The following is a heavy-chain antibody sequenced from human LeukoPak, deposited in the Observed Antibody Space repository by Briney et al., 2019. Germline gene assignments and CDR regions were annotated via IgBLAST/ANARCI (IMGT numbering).Heavy chain of an antibody. Sequence: GGSLRLSCAASGFTVSSNYMSWVRQAPGKGLESVSVIYSGGNTYYADSVKGRFTISRDNSKNTLYLQMNSLRAEDTAVYYCARKTDSGGQGDYWGPGTLVTVSS. CDR3: ARKTDSGGQGDY. J-gene: IGHJ4*02. D-gene: IGHD3-22*01. V-gene: IGHV3-66*01. CDR1: GFTVSSNY. CDR2: IYSGGNT.